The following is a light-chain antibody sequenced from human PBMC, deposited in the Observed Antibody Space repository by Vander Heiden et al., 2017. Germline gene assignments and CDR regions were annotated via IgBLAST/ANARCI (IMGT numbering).Light chain of an antibody. CDR2: LGY. V-gene: IGKV2-28*01. Sequence: DIVMTQSPLSLPVTPGEPASISCRSSQSLLHSNGYNYLDWYLQKPGQSPQLLIYLGYNRASGVPDRFSGSGSGTDFTLKISRVEAEDVGVYYCMQALQTHTFGQGTKVEIK. CDR1: QSLLHSNGYNY. CDR3: MQALQTHT. J-gene: IGKJ1*01.